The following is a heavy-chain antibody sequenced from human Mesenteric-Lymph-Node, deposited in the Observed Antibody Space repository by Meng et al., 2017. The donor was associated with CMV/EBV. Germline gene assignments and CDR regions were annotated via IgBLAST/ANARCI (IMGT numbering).Heavy chain of an antibody. D-gene: IGHD3-3*01. CDR3: ARGQRGDFWSDYSGRFDF. CDR1: SFSGYC. CDR2: VDHGGST. V-gene: IGHV4-34*13. Sequence: SFSGYCWSWIRQSPGKGLEWIGEVDHGGSTNYSPPLKSRVTISVDTSKNQISLKMTSLTAADTAQYYCARGQRGDFWSDYSGRFDFWGQGILVTVSS. J-gene: IGHJ4*02.